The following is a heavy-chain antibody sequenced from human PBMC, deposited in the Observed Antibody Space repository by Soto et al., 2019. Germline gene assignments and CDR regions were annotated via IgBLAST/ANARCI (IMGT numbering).Heavy chain of an antibody. CDR2: INPSGGST. D-gene: IGHD3-3*01. CDR3: ARGSVTIFGVVIPPSPRWFDP. Sequence: ASVKVSCKASGYTFTSYYMHWVRQAPGQGLEWMGIINPSGGSTSYAQKFQGRVTMTRDTSTSTVYMELSSLRSEDTAVYYCARGSVTIFGVVIPPSPRWFDPWGQGTLVTVPS. V-gene: IGHV1-46*01. J-gene: IGHJ5*02. CDR1: GYTFTSYY.